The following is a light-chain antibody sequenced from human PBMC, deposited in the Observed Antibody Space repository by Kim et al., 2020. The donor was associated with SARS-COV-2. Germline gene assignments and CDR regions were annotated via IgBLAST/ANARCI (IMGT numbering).Light chain of an antibody. V-gene: IGKV1-5*01. CDR1: QVISTW. J-gene: IGKJ1*01. CDR3: QQHNSYPRT. CDR2: DAS. Sequence: SSVGDRVTITCRASQVISTWLAWYQQKPGKAPKLLIYDASSLQSGVPSRFSGSGSGTQFTLTITSLQPDDFGTYYCQQHNSYPRTFGQGTKVDIK.